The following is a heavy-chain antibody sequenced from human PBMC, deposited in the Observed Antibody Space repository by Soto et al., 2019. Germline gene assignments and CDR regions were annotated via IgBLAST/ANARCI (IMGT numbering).Heavy chain of an antibody. D-gene: IGHD4-17*01. J-gene: IGHJ4*02. CDR1: GFTFSHYW. CDR3: ARDFTTAETPGDDFDY. Sequence: EVQLVESGVGLVQPGGSVRLSCAASGFTFSHYWMHWVRQVPGKGLLWVARIDGDGTHITYADFVKGRFTISRDNAKNTVGLQMNSLSAEDTAVYYCARDFTTAETPGDDFDYWGQGTLLTVSS. CDR2: IDGDGTHI. V-gene: IGHV3-74*01.